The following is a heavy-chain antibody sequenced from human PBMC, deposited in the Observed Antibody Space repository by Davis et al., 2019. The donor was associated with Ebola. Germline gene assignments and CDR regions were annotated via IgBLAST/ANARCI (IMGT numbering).Heavy chain of an antibody. D-gene: IGHD3-10*01. J-gene: IGHJ6*02. Sequence: PGGSLRLSCAASGFTFSSYAMHWVRQAPGKGLEWVAVISYDGSNKYYADSVKGRFTISRDNSKNTLYLQMNSLRSEDTAVYYCARDPSITMVRGVIITDYGMDVWGQGTTVTVSS. CDR2: ISYDGSNK. CDR1: GFTFSSYA. CDR3: ARDPSITMVRGVIITDYGMDV. V-gene: IGHV3-30*04.